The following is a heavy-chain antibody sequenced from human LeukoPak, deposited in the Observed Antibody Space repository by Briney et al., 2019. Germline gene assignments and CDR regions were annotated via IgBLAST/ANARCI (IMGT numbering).Heavy chain of an antibody. D-gene: IGHD2-2*01. CDR1: GGTFSSYA. Sequence: SVKVSCKASGGTFSSYAISWVRQAPGQALEWMGGIIPIFGTANYAQKFQGRVTITTDESTSTAYMELSSLRSEDTAVYYCARRSSSSSSRGYYMDVWGKGTTVTVSS. J-gene: IGHJ6*03. V-gene: IGHV1-69*05. CDR2: IIPIFGTA. CDR3: ARRSSSSSSRGYYMDV.